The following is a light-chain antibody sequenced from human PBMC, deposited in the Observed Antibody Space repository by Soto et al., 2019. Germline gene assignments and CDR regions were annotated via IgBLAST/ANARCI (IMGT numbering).Light chain of an antibody. CDR1: QSISSW. V-gene: IGKV1-5*03. Sequence: DIQMTQSPSTLSASVGDRVTITCRASQSISSWLAWYQQKPGKAPNLLIYKAYSLESGVPSRFSGSGSGTEFTLTISSLQPDEFANYYCQQYNSYPLTFGGGTKVEIK. CDR2: KAY. CDR3: QQYNSYPLT. J-gene: IGKJ4*01.